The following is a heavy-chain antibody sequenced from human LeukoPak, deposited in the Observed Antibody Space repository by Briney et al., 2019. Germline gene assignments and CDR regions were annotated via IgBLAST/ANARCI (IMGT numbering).Heavy chain of an antibody. V-gene: IGHV4-59*01. Sequence: SETLSLTCTVSGGSISSYYWSWIRQPPGKGLEWIGYIYYSGSTNYNPSLKSRVTISVDTSKNQFSLKLSSVTAADTAVYYCARDSPYYYDSSGYYAFDIWSQGTMVTVSS. D-gene: IGHD3-22*01. CDR3: ARDSPYYYDSSGYYAFDI. CDR2: IYYSGST. CDR1: GGSISSYY. J-gene: IGHJ3*02.